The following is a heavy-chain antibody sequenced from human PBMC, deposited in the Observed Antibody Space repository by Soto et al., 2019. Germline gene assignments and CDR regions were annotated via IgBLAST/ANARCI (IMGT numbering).Heavy chain of an antibody. J-gene: IGHJ5*02. V-gene: IGHV3-74*01. Sequence: GSLRLSCAASGFTFSSYWMHWVRQAPGKGLVWVSRINSDGSSTSYADSVKGRFTISRDNAKNTLYLQMNSLRAEDTAVYYCARDRCSGGSCYSSNWFDPWGQGTLVTISS. D-gene: IGHD2-15*01. CDR1: GFTFSSYW. CDR2: INSDGSST. CDR3: ARDRCSGGSCYSSNWFDP.